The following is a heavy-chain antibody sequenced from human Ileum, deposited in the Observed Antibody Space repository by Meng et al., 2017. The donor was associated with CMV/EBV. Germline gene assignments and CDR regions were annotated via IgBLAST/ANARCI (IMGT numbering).Heavy chain of an antibody. CDR2: ISGEGSST. V-gene: IGHV3-74*01. Sequence: VVTFRIYWRQWVRQSRRGLEWDASISGEGSSTAYAETEEGRVTISRDNAENTLFLQMDSLGAEDAAVYYCAREPYCSSTSCSRAFGPWGRGTLVTVSS. D-gene: IGHD2-2*01. CDR3: AREPYCSSTSCSRAFGP. CDR1: VVTFRIYW. J-gene: IGHJ5*02.